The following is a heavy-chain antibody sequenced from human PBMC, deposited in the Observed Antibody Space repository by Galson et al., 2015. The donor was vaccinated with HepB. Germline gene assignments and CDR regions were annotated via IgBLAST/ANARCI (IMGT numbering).Heavy chain of an antibody. CDR2: INPSGGST. CDR1: GYTFTNYY. Sequence: SVKVSCKASGYTFTNYYMHWVRQAPGQGLEWMGIINPSGGSTSYAQKFQGRVTMTRDTSTSTVYMELSSLRSEDTAVYYCARDFQQLWYAFDIWGQGTMVTVSS. D-gene: IGHD5-18*01. V-gene: IGHV1-46*01. J-gene: IGHJ3*02. CDR3: ARDFQQLWYAFDI.